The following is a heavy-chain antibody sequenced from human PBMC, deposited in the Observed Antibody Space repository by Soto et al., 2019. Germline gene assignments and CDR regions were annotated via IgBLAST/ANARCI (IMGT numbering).Heavy chain of an antibody. D-gene: IGHD6-19*01. Sequence: QVQLVESGGGVVQPGTSLRLSCAASGFTFTSYAMNWVRQAPGQGLEWVAIASSDGTTKNYADSVKGRFTVSRDNSKNMMWLQMDSLRAEETAVYYWARDPNRGQWLFNYWGQGSLVTVSS. V-gene: IGHV3-33*01. J-gene: IGHJ4*02. CDR3: ARDPNRGQWLFNY. CDR1: GFTFTSYA. CDR2: ASSDGTTK.